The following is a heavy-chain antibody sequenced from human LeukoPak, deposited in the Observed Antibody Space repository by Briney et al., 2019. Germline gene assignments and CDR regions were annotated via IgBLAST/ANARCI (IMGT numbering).Heavy chain of an antibody. Sequence: SETLSLTCTVSGGSISSSSCYWGWIRQPPGKGLEWIGSIYYSGSTYYNPSLKSRVTISVDTSKNQFSLKLSSVTAADTAVYYCARDRGITGTGWFDPWGQGTLVTVSS. D-gene: IGHD1-20*01. CDR1: GGSISSSSCY. CDR3: ARDRGITGTGWFDP. CDR2: IYYSGST. V-gene: IGHV4-39*07. J-gene: IGHJ5*02.